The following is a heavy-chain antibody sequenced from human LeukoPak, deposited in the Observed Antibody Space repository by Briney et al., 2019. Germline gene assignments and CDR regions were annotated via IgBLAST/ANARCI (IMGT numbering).Heavy chain of an antibody. J-gene: IGHJ6*03. CDR2: IYTSGST. CDR1: GGSISSGSYY. Sequence: PSETLSLTCTVSGGSISSGSYYWSWIRQPAGKGLEWIGRIYTSGSTNYNPSLKSRVTISVDTSKNQFSLKLSSVTAADTAVYYCARIGGSRAYYMDVWGKGTTVTVSS. V-gene: IGHV4-61*02. CDR3: ARIGGSRAYYMDV. D-gene: IGHD6-13*01.